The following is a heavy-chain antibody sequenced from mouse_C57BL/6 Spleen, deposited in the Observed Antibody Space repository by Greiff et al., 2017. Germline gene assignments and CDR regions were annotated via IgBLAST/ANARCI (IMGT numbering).Heavy chain of an antibody. CDR3: ARDYGSSSALSMDY. D-gene: IGHD1-1*01. Sequence: VQLQQSGAELVKPGASVKISCKASGYAFSSYWMNWVKQRPGKGLEWIGQIYPGDGDTNYNGKFKGKATLTADKSSSTAYMQLSSLTSEDSAVYFCARDYGSSSALSMDYWGQGTSVTVSS. CDR2: IYPGDGDT. J-gene: IGHJ4*01. V-gene: IGHV1-80*01. CDR1: GYAFSSYW.